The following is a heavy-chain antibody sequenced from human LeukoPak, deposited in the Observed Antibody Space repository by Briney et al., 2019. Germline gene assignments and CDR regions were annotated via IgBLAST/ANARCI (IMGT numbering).Heavy chain of an antibody. CDR1: GFTFSSYE. CDR2: ISSSGSTI. J-gene: IGHJ6*04. V-gene: IGHV3-48*03. Sequence: PGGSLRLSCAASGFTFSSYEMNWVRQAPGKGLEWVSYISSSGSTIYYADSVKGRFTISRDDAKNSLYLQMNSLRAEDTAVYYCARDDGAWFGVTLYYYYGMDVWGKGTTVTVSS. D-gene: IGHD3-10*01. CDR3: ARDDGAWFGVTLYYYYGMDV.